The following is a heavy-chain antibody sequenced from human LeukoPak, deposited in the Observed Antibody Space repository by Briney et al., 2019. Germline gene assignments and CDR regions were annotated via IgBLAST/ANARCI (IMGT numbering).Heavy chain of an antibody. CDR1: GGSISSYY. CDR3: ARDYYYDSSGYYYQPYYFGY. V-gene: IGHV4-4*07. D-gene: IGHD3-22*01. Sequence: PSETLSLTCTVSGGSISSYYWSWIRQPAGKGLEWIGRIYTSGSTNYNPSLKSRVTMSVDTSKNQFSLKLSSVTAADTAVYYCARDYYYDSSGYYYQPYYFGYWGQGTLVTVSS. CDR2: IYTSGST. J-gene: IGHJ4*02.